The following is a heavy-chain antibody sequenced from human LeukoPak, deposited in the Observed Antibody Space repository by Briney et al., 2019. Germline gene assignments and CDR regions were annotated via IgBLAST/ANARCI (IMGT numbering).Heavy chain of an antibody. Sequence: SETLSLTCTVSGGSISSYYWSWIRQPAGKGLEWIGRIYTSGSTNYNPSLKSRVTISVDTSKNQFSLKLSSVTAADTAVYYCARQSIAAAVVFFDYWGQGTLVTVSS. CDR3: ARQSIAAAVVFFDY. CDR2: IYTSGST. V-gene: IGHV4-4*07. CDR1: GGSISSYY. J-gene: IGHJ4*02. D-gene: IGHD6-13*01.